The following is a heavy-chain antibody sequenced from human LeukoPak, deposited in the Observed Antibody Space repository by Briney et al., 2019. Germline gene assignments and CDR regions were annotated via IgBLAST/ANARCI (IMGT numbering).Heavy chain of an antibody. J-gene: IGHJ4*02. Sequence: GGSLRLSCAASGFTFSNYAMSWVRQAPGKGLEWVSSISGSGDKTYHADSAKGRFTISRDNSKNTLYLQMNSLRAEDAAVYYCAKGRTGYSYGYGIDYWGQGTLVTVSS. CDR2: ISGSGDKT. CDR3: AKGRTGYSYGYGIDY. CDR1: GFTFSNYA. V-gene: IGHV3-23*01. D-gene: IGHD5-18*01.